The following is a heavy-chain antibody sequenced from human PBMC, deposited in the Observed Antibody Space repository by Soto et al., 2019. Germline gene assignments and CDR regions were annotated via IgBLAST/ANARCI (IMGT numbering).Heavy chain of an antibody. V-gene: IGHV3-30*18. Sequence: GGSLRLSCAASGFTFSSYGMHWVRQAPGKGLEWVAVISYDGSNKYYADSVKGRFTISRDNSKNTLYLQMNSLRAEDTAVYYCAKGVLVPLAAAGDRYYYYGMDVWGQGTTVTVSS. J-gene: IGHJ6*02. D-gene: IGHD6-13*01. CDR2: ISYDGSNK. CDR1: GFTFSSYG. CDR3: AKGVLVPLAAAGDRYYYYGMDV.